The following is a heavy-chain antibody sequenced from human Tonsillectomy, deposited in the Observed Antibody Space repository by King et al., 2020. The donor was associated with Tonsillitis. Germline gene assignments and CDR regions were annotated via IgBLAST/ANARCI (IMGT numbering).Heavy chain of an antibody. CDR3: ARDLGIDTYWDWYFDL. V-gene: IGHV3-48*01. D-gene: IGHD7-27*01. CDR2: IVSSRRWV. Sequence: VQLVESWGCLVQPGGSLRLSWSASGCTFSSDSMNWVRQSPGKGLEGVSSIVSSRRWVYHGDSVNGRFTTSGDNGNNSMYLQMNSLRAGDTALYYCARDLGIDTYWDWYFDLWGRGTLVTVSS. J-gene: IGHJ2*01. CDR1: GCTFSSDS.